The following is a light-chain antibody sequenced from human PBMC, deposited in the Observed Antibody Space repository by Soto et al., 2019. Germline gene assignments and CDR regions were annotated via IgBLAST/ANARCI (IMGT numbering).Light chain of an antibody. Sequence: EILMTQSPATLSVSPGETATLSCRASQSVSSNLAWYQQRPGQAPRLLISGASTRATGIPARFSGSGSGTEVTLTISGLQSEDFAVYYCQQYYSWPPYTFGQGTKLDIK. CDR1: QSVSSN. J-gene: IGKJ2*01. CDR2: GAS. V-gene: IGKV3-15*01. CDR3: QQYYSWPPYT.